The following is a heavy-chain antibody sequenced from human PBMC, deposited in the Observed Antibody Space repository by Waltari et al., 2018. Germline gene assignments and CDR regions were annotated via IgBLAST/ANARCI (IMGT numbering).Heavy chain of an antibody. CDR1: GFTFSSYE. Sequence: EVQLVESGGGLVQPGGSLRLSCAASGFTFSSYEMNWVRQAPGKGLEWVSYISSSGSTIYYADSVKGRFTISRDNAKNSLYLQMNSLRAEDTAVYYCARGHVLLWLGELSYFDYWGQGTLVTVSS. J-gene: IGHJ4*02. D-gene: IGHD3-10*01. CDR2: ISSSGSTI. V-gene: IGHV3-48*03. CDR3: ARGHVLLWLGELSYFDY.